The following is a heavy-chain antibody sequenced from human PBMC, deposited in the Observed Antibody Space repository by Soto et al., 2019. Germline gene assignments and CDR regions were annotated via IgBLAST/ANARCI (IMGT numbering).Heavy chain of an antibody. CDR2: INPHGGRT. J-gene: IGHJ5*02. Sequence: ASVKVSCKASGYTFSGYYMHWVRQAPGQGLEWMGVINPHGGRTAYAQRLKGRVTLHRDTSPSQVYMDVGSLTSEDTGMYYCARSSGTNFGIIIEGTNWFAPWGQGTLVTVSS. D-gene: IGHD1-26*01. CDR3: ARSSGTNFGIIIEGTNWFAP. CDR1: GYTFSGYY. V-gene: IGHV1-46*01.